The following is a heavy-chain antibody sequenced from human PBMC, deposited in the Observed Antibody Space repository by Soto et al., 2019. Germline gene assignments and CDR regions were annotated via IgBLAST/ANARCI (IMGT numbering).Heavy chain of an antibody. D-gene: IGHD6-19*01. CDR1: VYSITAGGYY. CDR2: FYSSGSI. V-gene: IGHV4-31*11. J-gene: IGHJ5*02. Sequence: PSETLSLTCVVSVYSITAGGYYGSWLRNHPGKGLEWIGSFYSSGSIIYNPSLRRRVSISGDTSSNQFPMSLTSVTAADTARYYCARMYSSGSGWFPPWGQGTLVTVSS. CDR3: ARMYSSGSGWFPP.